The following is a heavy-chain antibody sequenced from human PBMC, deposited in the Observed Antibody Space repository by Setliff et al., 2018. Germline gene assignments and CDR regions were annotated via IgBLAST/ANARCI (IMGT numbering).Heavy chain of an antibody. Sequence: SETLSLTCAVYGGSFSGYYWGWIRQPPGKGLEWIGSIYHSGSTYYNPSLKSRVIILVDMSKNQFSLKLSSVTAADTATYYCSRGGPTLTISRVLVVSSFDPWGQGSRVTVSS. CDR1: GGSFSGYY. J-gene: IGHJ5*02. CDR3: SRGGPTLTISRVLVVSSFDP. CDR2: IYHSGST. D-gene: IGHD3-3*01. V-gene: IGHV4-38-2*01.